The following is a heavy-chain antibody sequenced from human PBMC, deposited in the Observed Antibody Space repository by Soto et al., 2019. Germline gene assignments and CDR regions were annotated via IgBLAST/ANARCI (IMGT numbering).Heavy chain of an antibody. J-gene: IGHJ6*02. Sequence: SEALSLTCKGFGGSINSSRFYRGWVRPPPRKGLEWIGSIYYSGSTYYNPSLKSRVTISVDTSKNQFSLKLSSVTAADTAVYYCARLNGYCVGTSCHGYYGMDVWGQGTTVTVSS. V-gene: IGHV4-39*01. CDR1: GGSINSSRFY. CDR3: ARLNGYCVGTSCHGYYGMDV. D-gene: IGHD2-21*01. CDR2: IYYSGST.